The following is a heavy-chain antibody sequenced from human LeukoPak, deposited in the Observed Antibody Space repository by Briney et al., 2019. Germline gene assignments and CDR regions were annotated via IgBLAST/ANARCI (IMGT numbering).Heavy chain of an antibody. CDR2: IIPIFGTA. V-gene: IGHV1-69*05. J-gene: IGHJ6*02. D-gene: IGHD5-24*01. Sequence: GASVKVSCKASGGTFSSYAISWVRQAPGQGLEWMGGIIPIFGTANYAQKFQGRVTMTRDTSASTVYVELSSLRSEDTAVYYCASVYKNGMDVWGQGTTVTVSS. CDR3: ASVYKNGMDV. CDR1: GGTFSSYA.